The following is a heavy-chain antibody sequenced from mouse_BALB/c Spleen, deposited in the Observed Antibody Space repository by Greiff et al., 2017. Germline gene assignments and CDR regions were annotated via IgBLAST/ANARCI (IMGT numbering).Heavy chain of an antibody. CDR2: ISSGSSTI. D-gene: IGHD2-4*01. J-gene: IGHJ2*01. V-gene: IGHV5-17*02. CDR3: ARGGITTGDY. CDR1: GFTFSSFG. Sequence: EVQLQESGGGLVQPGGSRKLSCAASGFTFSSFGMHWVRQAPEKGLEWVAYISSGSSTIYYADTVKGRFTISRDNPKNTLFLQMTSLRSEDTAMYYCARGGITTGDYWGQGTTLTVSS.